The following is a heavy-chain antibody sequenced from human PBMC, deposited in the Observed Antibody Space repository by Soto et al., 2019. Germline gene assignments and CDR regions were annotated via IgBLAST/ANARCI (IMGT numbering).Heavy chain of an antibody. J-gene: IGHJ4*02. CDR1: GGSISSYY. Sequence: SETLSLTCTVSGGSISSYYWSWIRQPPGKGLEWIGYIYYSGSTNYNPSLKSRVTISVDTSKNQLSLKLSSVTAADTAVYYCAREVDPAMGFDYWGQGTLVTVSS. CDR2: IYYSGST. D-gene: IGHD5-18*01. CDR3: AREVDPAMGFDY. V-gene: IGHV4-59*01.